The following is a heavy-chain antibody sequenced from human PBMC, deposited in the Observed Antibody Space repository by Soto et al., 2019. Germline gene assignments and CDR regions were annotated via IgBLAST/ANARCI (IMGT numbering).Heavy chain of an antibody. D-gene: IGHD3-10*01. V-gene: IGHV4-30-2*01. CDR1: GGSISSGGYS. CDR2: VFHSGST. CDR3: ARGSDGSGSYS. Sequence: QLQLQESGSGLVKPSQTLSLTCVVSGGSISSGGYSWSWIRQPPGKGLEWIGYVFHSGSTYYSPSLNSRGTISIDGSKNQFSLKLTSVTAADTAVYYCARGSDGSGSYSCGHGILVTVSS. J-gene: IGHJ5*01.